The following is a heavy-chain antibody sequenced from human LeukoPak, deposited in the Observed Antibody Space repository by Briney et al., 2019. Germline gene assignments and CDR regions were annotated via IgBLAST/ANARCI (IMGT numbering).Heavy chain of an antibody. CDR3: AREGGSYSPGRYY. CDR2: IYNSGTT. Sequence: PSQTLSLTCTVSGGSISSGSYYWSWIRQPAGKGLEWIGRIYNSGTTNYNPSLKSRVTILVDTSKNQFSLKLSSVTAADTAVYYCAREGGSYSPGRYYWGQGTLVTVSS. D-gene: IGHD1-26*01. V-gene: IGHV4-61*02. CDR1: GGSISSGSYY. J-gene: IGHJ4*02.